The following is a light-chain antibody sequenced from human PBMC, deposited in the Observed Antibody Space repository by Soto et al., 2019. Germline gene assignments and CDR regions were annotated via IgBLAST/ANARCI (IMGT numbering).Light chain of an antibody. CDR2: DAS. V-gene: IGKV3-11*01. J-gene: IGKJ5*01. CDR1: RSVTIF. CDR3: QQRSDWPIT. Sequence: EIVLTQSPATLSLSPGERATLSCRAGRSVTIFLAWYQQKPGQAPRLLIYDASNRATGVPARFSGSGSGTDFTLTITSLEPEDSAVYYCQQRSDWPITSGQGTRLEIK.